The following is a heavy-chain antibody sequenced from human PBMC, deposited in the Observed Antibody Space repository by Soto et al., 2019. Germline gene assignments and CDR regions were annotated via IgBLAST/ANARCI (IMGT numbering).Heavy chain of an antibody. CDR2: INHSGST. V-gene: IGHV4-34*01. Sequence: PSETLSLTCAVYGGSFSGYYWSWIRQPPGKGLEWIGEINHSGSTNYNPSLKSRVTISVDTSKNQFSLKLSSVTAADTAVYYCARGVPSSSSGPVRYYYYYMDVWGKGTTVTVSS. J-gene: IGHJ6*03. CDR1: GGSFSGYY. CDR3: ARGVPSSSSGPVRYYYYYMDV. D-gene: IGHD6-6*01.